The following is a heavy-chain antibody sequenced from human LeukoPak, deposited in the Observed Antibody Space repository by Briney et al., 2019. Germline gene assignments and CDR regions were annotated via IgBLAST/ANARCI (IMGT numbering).Heavy chain of an antibody. V-gene: IGHV1-2*02. D-gene: IGHD6-25*01. CDR2: INPNSGGT. CDR3: ARGRPGDYFDY. CDR1: GYTFTVYF. Sequence: ASVKVSCKASGYTFTVYFMHWVRQAPGQGLEWMGWINPNSGGTSYLQNFQGRVTMTRDTSISTASMDLSRLRSDDTAVYYCARGRPGDYFDYWGQGTLVTVSS. J-gene: IGHJ4*02.